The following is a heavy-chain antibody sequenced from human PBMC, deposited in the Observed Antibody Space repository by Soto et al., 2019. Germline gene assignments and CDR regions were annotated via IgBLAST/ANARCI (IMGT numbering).Heavy chain of an antibody. CDR1: GFTFSSYA. Sequence: GESLKISCAASGFTFSSYAMYWVRQAPGKGLEWVAVISYDGNNENYADSVKGRFTISRDNSKNTLYLQMNSLRAEDTAVYYCAKDQEVRGVKYSGKGGVVAGYFDYWGQGTLVTVSS. CDR2: ISYDGNNE. D-gene: IGHD3-10*01. J-gene: IGHJ4*02. CDR3: AKDQEVRGVKYSGKGGVVAGYFDY. V-gene: IGHV3-30-3*01.